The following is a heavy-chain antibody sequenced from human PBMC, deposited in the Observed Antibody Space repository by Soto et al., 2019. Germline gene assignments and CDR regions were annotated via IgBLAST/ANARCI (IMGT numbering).Heavy chain of an antibody. CDR1: GYTFTSYG. V-gene: IGHV1-18*01. CDR3: ATRSAAFDF. Sequence: QVQMVQSGPEVKKPGASVKVSCKTSGYTFTSYGVAWVRQAPGQGLEWMGWISTSKGETTYAQKFQGKVTMTTDTSTRTAYMELRSLRSDDRAVYYCATRSAAFDFGGQGPLVTVSS. CDR2: ISTSKGET. D-gene: IGHD6-25*01. J-gene: IGHJ4*02.